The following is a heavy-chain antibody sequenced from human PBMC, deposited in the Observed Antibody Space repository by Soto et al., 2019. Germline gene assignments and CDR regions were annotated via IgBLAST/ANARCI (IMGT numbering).Heavy chain of an antibody. CDR2: IKQNGSEK. CDR3: ARDFSSRIEGDDFDY. J-gene: IGHJ4*02. CDR1: GFTFSSYW. D-gene: IGHD1-26*01. V-gene: IGHV3-7*01. Sequence: GGSLRLSCAASGFTFSSYWMSWVRQAPGKGLEWVANIKQNGSEKYYVDSVKGRFTISRDNAKNSLYLQMNSLRAEDTAVDYCARDFSSRIEGDDFDYWGQGTLVTVSS.